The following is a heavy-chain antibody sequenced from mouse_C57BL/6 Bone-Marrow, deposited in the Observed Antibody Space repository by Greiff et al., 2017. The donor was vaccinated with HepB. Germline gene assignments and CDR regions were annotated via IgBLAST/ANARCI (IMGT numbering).Heavy chain of an antibody. CDR3: ARRDYGSSYGYFDY. CDR2: IYPRDGST. Sequence: VQRVESGPELVKPGASVKLSCKASGYTFTSYDINWVKQRPGQGLEWIGWIYPRDGSTKYNEKFKGKATLTVDTSSSTAYMELHSLTSEDSAVYFCARRDYGSSYGYFDYWGQGTTLTVSS. V-gene: IGHV1-85*01. CDR1: GYTFTSYD. J-gene: IGHJ2*01. D-gene: IGHD1-1*01.